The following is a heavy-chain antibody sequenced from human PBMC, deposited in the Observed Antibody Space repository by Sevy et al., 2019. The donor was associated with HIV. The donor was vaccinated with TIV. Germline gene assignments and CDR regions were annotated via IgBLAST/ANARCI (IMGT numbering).Heavy chain of an antibody. Sequence: GGSLILSCAASGFSFSSYGMHWVRQAPGKGVEWMSYIQYDGSNKDYADSVKGRFTISRDNSKNTLYLQMNSLRVEDTAVFYCVKEGGGEGGDHWGQGTLVTVSS. CDR1: GFSFSSYG. D-gene: IGHD2-21*01. J-gene: IGHJ4*02. CDR3: VKEGGGEGGDH. V-gene: IGHV3-30*02. CDR2: IQYDGSNK.